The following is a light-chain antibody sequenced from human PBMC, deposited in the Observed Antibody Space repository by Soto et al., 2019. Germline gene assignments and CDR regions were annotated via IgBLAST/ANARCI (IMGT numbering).Light chain of an antibody. CDR1: QSVSSY. V-gene: IGKV3-20*01. J-gene: IGKJ1*01. Sequence: EVVLTQSPATMSLYPGEGATLSCRASQSVSSYLAWYQQKPGQAPRLLIYGASSRATGIPDRFSGSGSGTDFTLTISRLEPEDFAVYYCQQYGSSPWTFGQGTKVDNK. CDR2: GAS. CDR3: QQYGSSPWT.